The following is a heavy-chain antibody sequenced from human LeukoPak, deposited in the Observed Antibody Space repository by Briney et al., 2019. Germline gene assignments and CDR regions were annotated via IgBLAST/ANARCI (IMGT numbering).Heavy chain of an antibody. V-gene: IGHV3-23*01. D-gene: IGHD3-10*01. CDR2: ISGSGGST. CDR3: AKDPWFGERSDY. Sequence: GGPLRLSCAASGFTFSSYAMSWVRQAPGKGLEWVSAISGSGGSTYYADSVKGRFTISRDNSKNTLYLQMNSLRAEDTAVYYCAKDPWFGERSDYWGQGTLVTVSS. J-gene: IGHJ4*02. CDR1: GFTFSSYA.